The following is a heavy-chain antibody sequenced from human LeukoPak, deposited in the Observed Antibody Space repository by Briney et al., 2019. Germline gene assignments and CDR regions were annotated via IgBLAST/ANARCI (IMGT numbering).Heavy chain of an antibody. CDR2: ISYDGSNK. Sequence: GGSLRLSCAASGFTFSSYGMHWVRQAPGKGLEWVAVISYDGSNKYYADSVKGRFTISIDNSKNTLYLQMNSLRAEDTAVYYCAKSFPAAGTFGDYWGQGTLVTVSS. CDR3: AKSFPAAGTFGDY. D-gene: IGHD6-13*01. V-gene: IGHV3-30*18. CDR1: GFTFSSYG. J-gene: IGHJ4*02.